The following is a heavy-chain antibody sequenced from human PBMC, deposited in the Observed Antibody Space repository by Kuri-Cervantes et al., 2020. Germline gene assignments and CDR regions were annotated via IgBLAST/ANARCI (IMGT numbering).Heavy chain of an antibody. D-gene: IGHD2-2*01. J-gene: IGHJ4*02. CDR2: MNPNSGNT. Sequence: ASVKVSCKTSGYTFTDYDINWVRQAPGQGLEWMGWMNPNSGNTGYAQKFQGRVTMTRNTSISTAYMELSSLRSEDTAVYYCASGNRAAAIGYWGQGTLVTVSS. CDR1: GYTFTDYD. CDR3: ASGNRAAAIGY. V-gene: IGHV1-8*01.